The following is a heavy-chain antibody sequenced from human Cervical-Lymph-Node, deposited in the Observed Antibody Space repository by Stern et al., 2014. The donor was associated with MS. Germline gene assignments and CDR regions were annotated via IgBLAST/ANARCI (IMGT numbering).Heavy chain of an antibody. Sequence: VQLVESGGGVVQPGGSLTLSCAASGFSLSNYGMHWVRQAPGKGLEWVAVMSFTGGNQKYGASLKGSFSISRDMAKHQLFLHMHSLRPEDTAGYYCMGVGDAMHVWGQGTTVIVSS. V-gene: IGHV3-30*03. J-gene: IGHJ6*02. CDR2: MSFTGGNQ. CDR1: GFSLSNYG. CDR3: MGVGDAMHV.